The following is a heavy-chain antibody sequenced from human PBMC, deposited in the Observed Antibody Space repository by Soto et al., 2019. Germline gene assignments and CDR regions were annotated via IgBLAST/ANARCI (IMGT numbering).Heavy chain of an antibody. V-gene: IGHV4-30-4*01. Sequence: SETLSLTCTVSGGSISSGAHSWSWIRQPPGKGLECIGYIYYSGSTYYNPSLKSRVTISVDTSKNQFSLKLSSVTAADTAVYYCASSLSTIFGVVIPEYAYYYYGMDVWGQGTTVTVSS. CDR1: GGSISSGAHS. J-gene: IGHJ6*02. CDR2: IYYSGST. D-gene: IGHD3-3*01. CDR3: ASSLSTIFGVVIPEYAYYYYGMDV.